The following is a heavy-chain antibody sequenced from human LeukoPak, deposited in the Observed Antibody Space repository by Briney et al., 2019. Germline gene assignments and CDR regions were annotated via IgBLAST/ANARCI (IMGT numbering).Heavy chain of an antibody. CDR3: ARTGDSLIRGYYYYYMDV. D-gene: IGHD7-27*01. J-gene: IGHJ6*03. V-gene: IGHV4-39*01. CDR2: IYYSGST. CDR1: GGSISSSSYY. Sequence: SETLSLTCTVSGGSISSSSYYWGWIRQPPGKGLEWIGSIYYSGSTYYNPSLKSRVTISVDTSKNQFSLKLSSVTAADTAVYYCARTGDSLIRGYYYYYMDVWGKGTTVTVSS.